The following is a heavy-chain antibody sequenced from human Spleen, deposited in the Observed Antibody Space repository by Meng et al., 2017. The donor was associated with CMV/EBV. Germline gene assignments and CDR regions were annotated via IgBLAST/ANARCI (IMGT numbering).Heavy chain of an antibody. CDR2: ISAYNGNT. D-gene: IGHD3-3*01. CDR3: ARDFYSDFWTGNPREYFDY. V-gene: IGHV1-18*01. Sequence: FTSFGIILDRQAPGRGLEWMGWISAYNGNTNYAQKLQGRVTMTTDTSTSTAYMELRSLRSDDTAVYYCARDFYSDFWTGNPREYFDYWAQGTLVTVSS. CDR1: FTSFG. J-gene: IGHJ4*02.